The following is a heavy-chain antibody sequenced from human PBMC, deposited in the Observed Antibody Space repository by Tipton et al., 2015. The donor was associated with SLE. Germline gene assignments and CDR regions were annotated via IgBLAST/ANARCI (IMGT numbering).Heavy chain of an antibody. V-gene: IGHV4-34*01. CDR2: INPSGST. J-gene: IGHJ5*02. Sequence: TLSLTCAVYGGSFSNYYWSWIRQPPGKGLEWIGEINPSGSTNCNPSLKSRVTISVDTSKNQFSLKLTSVTAADSAVYYCARNEAVEGYDGSGLKWFDPWGQGNLVTVPS. CDR1: GGSFSNYY. D-gene: IGHD3-22*01. CDR3: ARNEAVEGYDGSGLKWFDP.